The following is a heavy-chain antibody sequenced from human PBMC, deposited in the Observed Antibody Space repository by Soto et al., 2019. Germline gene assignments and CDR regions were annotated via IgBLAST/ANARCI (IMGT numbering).Heavy chain of an antibody. CDR2: IVVGSGNT. V-gene: IGHV1-58*02. CDR1: GFTFTTSS. J-gene: IGHJ5*02. CDR3: AAVVPPSGILERLGLDP. Sequence: SVKVSCKASGFTFTTSSIHWVRQARGQGLEWMGWIVVGSGNTKYNQKFQERVTLTRDMATDTAYMDLRSLTSADTAIYYCAAVVPPSGILERLGLDPWGQGTLVTVSS. D-gene: IGHD3-3*01.